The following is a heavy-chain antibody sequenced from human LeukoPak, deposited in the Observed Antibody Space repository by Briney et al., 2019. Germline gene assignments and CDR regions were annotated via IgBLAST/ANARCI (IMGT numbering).Heavy chain of an antibody. CDR1: GFTVRSNY. CDR2: IWNDGSHK. Sequence: GGSLRLSCAASGFTVRSNYMSWVRQAPGKGLEWVALIWNDGSHKYYADSVKGRFTISRDDSKNTLYLQMNSLRAEDTAVYYCARHYIYGWNDLWGQGTPVTVSS. D-gene: IGHD6-19*01. V-gene: IGHV3-33*08. J-gene: IGHJ5*02. CDR3: ARHYIYGWNDL.